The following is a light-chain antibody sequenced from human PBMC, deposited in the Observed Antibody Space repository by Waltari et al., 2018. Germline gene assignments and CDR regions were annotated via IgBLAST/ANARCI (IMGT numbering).Light chain of an antibody. CDR2: GAS. V-gene: IGKV3-20*01. J-gene: IGKJ1*01. CDR3: QHYVRLPAT. CDR1: QSVSRT. Sequence: IVLTQSPGTLSLSPGERATLSCRASQSVSRTLAWYQQKPGQAPRLLIYGASTRATGIPDGFSGSGSGTDFSLTIIRLEPEDFAVYYCQHYVRLPATFGQGTKVEIK.